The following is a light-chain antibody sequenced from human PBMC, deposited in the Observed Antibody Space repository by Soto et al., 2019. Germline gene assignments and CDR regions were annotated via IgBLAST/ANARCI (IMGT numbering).Light chain of an antibody. CDR2: TDD. V-gene: IGLV1-44*01. CDR3: ASWDDSLKGVV. J-gene: IGLJ2*01. Sequence: QTVVTQPPSASGAPGQRVTISCSGSSSNIGSNTVTWCQQLPGTAPKLLISTDDQRPSGVPDRFSGSKSGSSASLAISGLQSQDEADYYCASWDDSLKGVVFGGGTQLTVL. CDR1: SSNIGSNT.